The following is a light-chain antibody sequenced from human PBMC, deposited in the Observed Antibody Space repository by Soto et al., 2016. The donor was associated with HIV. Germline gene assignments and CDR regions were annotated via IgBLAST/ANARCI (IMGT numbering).Light chain of an antibody. CDR3: QVWDASTDLVV. V-gene: IGLV3-21*03. J-gene: IGLJ2*01. Sequence: SYELTQPPSLSVAPRKTARITCGGNNVGSKSVQWYQQKPGQAPILVLYDDSDRPSGIPERFSGSNSGDTATLTISRVEAGDEADYYCQVWDASTDLVVLGGGTKLTVL. CDR2: DDS. CDR1: NVGSKS.